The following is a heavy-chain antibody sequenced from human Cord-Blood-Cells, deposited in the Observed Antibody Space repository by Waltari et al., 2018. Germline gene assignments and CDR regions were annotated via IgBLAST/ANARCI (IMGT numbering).Heavy chain of an antibody. D-gene: IGHD3-3*01. CDR3: AESITIFGVGGYYFDY. CDR1: GYSISSGYY. Sequence: QVQLQESGPGLVKPSATLSLTCPVSGYSISSGYYWGWIRQPPGKGLEWIGSIYHSGSTYYNPSLKSRVTISVDTSKNQFSLKLSSVTAADTAVYYCAESITIFGVGGYYFDYWGQGTLVTVSS. V-gene: IGHV4-38-2*01. CDR2: IYHSGST. J-gene: IGHJ4*02.